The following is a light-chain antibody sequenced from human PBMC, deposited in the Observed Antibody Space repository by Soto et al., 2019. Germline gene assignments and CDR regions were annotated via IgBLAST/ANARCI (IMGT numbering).Light chain of an antibody. CDR1: SSDVGGYNY. CDR3: CSYAGSSPPFV. CDR2: EVS. J-gene: IGLJ1*01. V-gene: IGLV2-23*02. Sequence: QSVLTQPASVSGSPGQSITISCTGTSSDVGGYNYVSWYQQHPGKAPKLMIYEVSKRPSGVSNRFSGSKSGNTASLTISGLQAEDEADYYCCSYAGSSPPFVFGTGTKVTVL.